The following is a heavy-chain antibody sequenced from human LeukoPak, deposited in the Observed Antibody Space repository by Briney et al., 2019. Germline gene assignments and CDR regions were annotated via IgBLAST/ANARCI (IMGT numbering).Heavy chain of an antibody. J-gene: IGHJ4*02. Sequence: GASVKVSCKASGGTFSTFGISWVRQAPGQGLEWMGGIIPMSGTVNNAQKFQGRVTITADKSTGTAYMELSSLRSDDTAAYYCARETGYAYGRAPLDYWGQGTLVTVSS. V-gene: IGHV1-69*06. CDR2: IIPMSGTV. CDR3: ARETGYAYGRAPLDY. D-gene: IGHD5-18*01. CDR1: GGTFSTFG.